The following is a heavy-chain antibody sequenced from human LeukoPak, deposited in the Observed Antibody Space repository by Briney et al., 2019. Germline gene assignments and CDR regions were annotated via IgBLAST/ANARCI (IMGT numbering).Heavy chain of an antibody. CDR3: AKDMAAFWSALDY. CDR1: GFTFSSHG. V-gene: IGHV3-30*02. CDR2: TRYEGSNK. Sequence: GGSLRLSCAASGFTFSSHGMHWVRQAPGKGLEWVAFTRYEGSNKYYADFVKGRFTISRDNAKNTLYLEMNSLRAEDTPAHYCAKDMAAFWSALDYWGPGTLVTASS. D-gene: IGHD3-3*01. J-gene: IGHJ4*02.